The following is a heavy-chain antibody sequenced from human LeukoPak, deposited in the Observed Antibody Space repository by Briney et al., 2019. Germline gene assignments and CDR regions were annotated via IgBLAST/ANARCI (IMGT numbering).Heavy chain of an antibody. CDR2: ISYDGSNK. CDR3: VRNLATIRHYFDY. J-gene: IGHJ4*02. CDR1: GFNFDGYA. Sequence: GGSLRLSCAASGFNFDGYAMHWVRQARKGLEWVAVISYDGSNKYYADSMKGRLTISRDNSKNTVYLQMNSLRPEDTAVYYCVRNLATIRHYFDYWGQGTLVTVSS. D-gene: IGHD5-24*01. V-gene: IGHV3-30-3*01.